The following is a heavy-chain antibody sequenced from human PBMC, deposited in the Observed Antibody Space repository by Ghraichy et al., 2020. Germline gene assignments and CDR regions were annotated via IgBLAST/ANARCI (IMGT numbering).Heavy chain of an antibody. CDR2: IYYNGNT. J-gene: IGHJ6*03. V-gene: IGHV4-59*01. CDR3: ARGLNSGHYYYYYYMDV. CDR1: GGSISSYY. D-gene: IGHD1-26*01. Sequence: SETLSLTCTVSGGSISSYYWNWIRRPPGRGLEWIGYIYYNGNTNYNPSLKSRVTISKDTSNNQFSLRLSSVTAADTAVYYCARGLNSGHYYYYYYMDVWGKGTTVTVSS.